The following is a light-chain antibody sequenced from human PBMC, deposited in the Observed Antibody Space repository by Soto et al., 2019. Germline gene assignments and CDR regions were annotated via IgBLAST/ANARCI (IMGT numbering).Light chain of an antibody. CDR1: SSNIGAGHD. J-gene: IGLJ3*02. CDR2: GNN. Sequence: QSVLTQPPSVSGAPGQSVTISCTGSSSNIGAGHDVHWYQQFPGTAPKVLIYGNNHRPSGVSDRFSGSKSGTSASLAITGLQAEDEADYYCAAWDDSLRGWVFGGGTKLTVL. CDR3: AAWDDSLRGWV. V-gene: IGLV1-40*01.